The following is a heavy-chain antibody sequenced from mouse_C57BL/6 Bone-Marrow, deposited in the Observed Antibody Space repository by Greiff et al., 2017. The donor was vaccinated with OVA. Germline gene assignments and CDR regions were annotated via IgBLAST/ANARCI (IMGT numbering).Heavy chain of an antibody. J-gene: IGHJ2*01. D-gene: IGHD3-2*02. CDR1: GYTFTSYW. V-gene: IGHV1-64*01. CDR3: AKREATTRGYYFDY. Sequence: QVQLQQSGAELVKPGASVKLSCKASGYTFTSYWMHWVKQRPGQGLEWIGMIHPNSGSTNYNEKFKSKATLTVDKSSSTAYMQLISLTSEDSAVYYCAKREATTRGYYFDYWGQGTTLTVSS. CDR2: IHPNSGST.